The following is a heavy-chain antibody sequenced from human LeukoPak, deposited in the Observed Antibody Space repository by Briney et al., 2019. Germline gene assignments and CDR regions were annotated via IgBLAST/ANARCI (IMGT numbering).Heavy chain of an antibody. D-gene: IGHD3-22*01. V-gene: IGHV4-59*01. J-gene: IGHJ3*02. Sequence: SETLSLTCTVSGGSISSYYGSWIRQPPGKGLEWIGYIYNSGSTNYNPSLKSRVTISVNTSKNQFSLKLSSVTAADTAVYYCAREGQNYYDSSGYYDAFDIWGQGTMVTVSS. CDR3: AREGQNYYDSSGYYDAFDI. CDR1: GGSISSYY. CDR2: IYNSGST.